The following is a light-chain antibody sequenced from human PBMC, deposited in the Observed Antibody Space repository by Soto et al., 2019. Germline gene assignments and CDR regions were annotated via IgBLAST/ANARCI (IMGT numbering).Light chain of an antibody. J-gene: IGLJ2*01. V-gene: IGLV2-14*01. CDR2: GVS. CDR1: SNDVGGNNY. CDR3: TSYTRTNILL. Sequence: QSALTQPASVSASPGQSVTISCTGSSNDVGGNNYVSWYQQHSDKVPKLMIYGVSNRPSGISNRFSGSKSGNTASLTISGLQAEDEADYYCTSYTRTNILLIGGGTKLTVL.